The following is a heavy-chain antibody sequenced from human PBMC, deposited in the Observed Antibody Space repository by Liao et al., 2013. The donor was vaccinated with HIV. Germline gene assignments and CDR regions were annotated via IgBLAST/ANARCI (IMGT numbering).Heavy chain of an antibody. CDR2: IYYSGSI. CDR1: GGSITSSSSY. V-gene: IGHV4-39*07. J-gene: IGHJ1*01. D-gene: IGHD1-7*01. Sequence: QLQLQESGPGLVKPSETLSLTCTVSGGSITSSSSYWGWIRQPPGKGLEWIGSIYYSGSIYFNPSLKSRITMSVDTSKNQFSLRLDSVTAADTAVYYCATGGWNYGYFRYWGRGHPRSPSPQ. CDR3: ATGGWNYGYFRY.